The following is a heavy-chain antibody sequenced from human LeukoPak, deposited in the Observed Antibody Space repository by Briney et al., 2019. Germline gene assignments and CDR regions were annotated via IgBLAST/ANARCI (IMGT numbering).Heavy chain of an antibody. CDR2: IKQDGSEK. V-gene: IGHV3-7*01. Sequence: GGSLRLSCAVSGFTFRNYGMSWVRQAPGKGPEWVANIKQDGSEKYYVDSVKGRFTISRDNAKNSLSLQMNSLRAEDTAVYYCARDGEPFDSWGQGTLVTVSS. CDR1: GFTFRNYG. J-gene: IGHJ4*02. D-gene: IGHD1-14*01. CDR3: ARDGEPFDS.